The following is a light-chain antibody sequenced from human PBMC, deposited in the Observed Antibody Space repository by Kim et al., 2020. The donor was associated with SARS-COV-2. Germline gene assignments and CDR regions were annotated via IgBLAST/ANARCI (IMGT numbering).Light chain of an antibody. V-gene: IGLV1-40*01. CDR1: SSNIGPGYD. J-gene: IGLJ2*01. CDR2: GNY. Sequence: VTITSHGSSSNIGPGYDVKWYQHLPGKAPKLHIYGNYIRPSGVPDRFSGSKSGTSGSLAITGLQSDDEADYYCQSFDSSVSGYVVFGGGTQLTVL. CDR3: QSFDSSVSGYVV.